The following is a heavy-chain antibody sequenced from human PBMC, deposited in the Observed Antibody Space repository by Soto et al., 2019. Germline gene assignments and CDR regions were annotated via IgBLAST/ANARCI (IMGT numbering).Heavy chain of an antibody. D-gene: IGHD3-10*01. V-gene: IGHV3-23*01. CDR3: ANDRGGFAGGLEYFDY. CDR1: GFTFAGYST. CDR2: ISGSGGST. J-gene: IGHJ4*02. Sequence: EVHLLESGGGLVQPGGSLRLSCAASGFTFAGYSTMSWVRQAPGKGLEWVSSISGSGGSTYYADSVKGRFTISRDNSKNTLYLRMKALSAEDTSFYYCANDRGGFAGGLEYFDYWGQGALVTVSS.